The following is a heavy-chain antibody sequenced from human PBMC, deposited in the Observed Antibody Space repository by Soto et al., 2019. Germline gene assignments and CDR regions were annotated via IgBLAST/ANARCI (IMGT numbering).Heavy chain of an antibody. CDR1: GFTFSSYG. Sequence: GGSLSLSCAASGFTFSSYGMHWVRQAPGKGLEWVAVISYDGSIKYYADSAKGRFTISRDNSKNSLYLQMNSLRAEDTAVYYCAKAPDDTPTLGLGYFQHWGQGALVTVSS. CDR2: ISYDGSIK. D-gene: IGHD2-15*01. CDR3: AKAPDDTPTLGLGYFQH. J-gene: IGHJ1*01. V-gene: IGHV3-30*18.